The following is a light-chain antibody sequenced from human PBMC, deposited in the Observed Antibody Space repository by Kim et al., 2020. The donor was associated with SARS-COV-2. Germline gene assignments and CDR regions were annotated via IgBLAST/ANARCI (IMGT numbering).Light chain of an antibody. CDR2: GAS. CDR1: RDIRND. CDR3: LQHNTSPIT. J-gene: IGKJ5*01. V-gene: IGKV1-17*01. Sequence: ASVCHRVTLTCRARRDIRNDVGWYQQSPGRAPKRLINGASSWQSGVPSRFSGTGSGTEFTLTINSLQPEDFATYYCLQHNTSPITFGQGTRLEIK.